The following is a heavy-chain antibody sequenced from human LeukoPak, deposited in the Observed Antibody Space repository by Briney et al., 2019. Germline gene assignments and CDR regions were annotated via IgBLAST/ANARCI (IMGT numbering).Heavy chain of an antibody. D-gene: IGHD2-15*01. Sequence: SETLSLTCTVSAGAIDSGSYYWTWIRQSAGKGLEWIGRISSSGGTHYNPSLESRVTMSVDTSKNQFSLNLKSVTAADTALYYCTRGIVVLDHWGRGIMVTVSS. CDR3: TRGIVVLDH. J-gene: IGHJ4*02. CDR1: AGAIDSGSYY. V-gene: IGHV4-61*02. CDR2: ISSSGGT.